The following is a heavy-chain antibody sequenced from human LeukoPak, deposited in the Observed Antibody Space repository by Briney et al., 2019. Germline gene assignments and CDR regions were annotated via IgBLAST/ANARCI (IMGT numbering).Heavy chain of an antibody. CDR2: IWYDGSNK. CDR3: ARQYYGLDV. V-gene: IGHV3-33*01. D-gene: IGHD4-11*01. J-gene: IGHJ6*02. Sequence: PGGSLRLSCAASGFTFSSYGMHWVRQAPGKGLEWVAVIWYDGSNKYYADSVKGRFTIPRDNSKNTLYMQMNSLRAEDTAVYYCARQYYGLDVWGQGTTVTVSS. CDR1: GFTFSSYG.